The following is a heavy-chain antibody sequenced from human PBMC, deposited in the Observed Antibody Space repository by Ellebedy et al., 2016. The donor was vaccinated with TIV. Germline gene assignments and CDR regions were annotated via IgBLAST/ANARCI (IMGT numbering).Heavy chain of an antibody. CDR1: GSSLSNYW. D-gene: IGHD2/OR15-2a*01. J-gene: IGHJ3*02. Sequence: GESLKISXAASGSSLSNYWMNWVRQAPGKGLEWVAIIKQDGSEQHYVDSVEGRFTISRDNAQNSMYLYMKSLRVEDTAVYDCARENSALDIWGQGTMVTVSS. CDR2: IKQDGSEQ. V-gene: IGHV3-7*03. CDR3: ARENSALDI.